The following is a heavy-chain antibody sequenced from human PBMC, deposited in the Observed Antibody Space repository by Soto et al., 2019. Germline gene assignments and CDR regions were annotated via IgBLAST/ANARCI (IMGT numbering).Heavy chain of an antibody. J-gene: IGHJ6*02. V-gene: IGHV5-51*01. CDR3: ARPLYIVLVPAAMLLSYGMDV. D-gene: IGHD2-2*01. Sequence: KSSEKGPVCSVTSSWCWPERQMPRKGLEWMGIIYPGDSDTRYKPSFQGQVTISADKSISTAYLQWSSLKASDTAMYYCARPLYIVLVPAAMLLSYGMDVWGQGTTVTVSS. CDR1: VCSVTSSW. CDR2: IYPGDSDT.